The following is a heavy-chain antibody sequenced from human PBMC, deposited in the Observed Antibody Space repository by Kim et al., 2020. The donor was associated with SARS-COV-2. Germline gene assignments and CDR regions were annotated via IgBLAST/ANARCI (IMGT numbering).Heavy chain of an antibody. CDR1: GGSFSGYY. CDR2: INHSGST. J-gene: IGHJ4*02. CDR3: ARGLRYHTN. D-gene: IGHD3-9*01. V-gene: IGHV4-34*01. Sequence: SETLSLTCAVYGGSFSGYYWSWIRQPPGKGLEWIGEINHSGSTNYNPSLKSRVTISVDTSKNQFSLKLSSVTAADTAVYYCARGLRYHTNWGQGTLVTVSS.